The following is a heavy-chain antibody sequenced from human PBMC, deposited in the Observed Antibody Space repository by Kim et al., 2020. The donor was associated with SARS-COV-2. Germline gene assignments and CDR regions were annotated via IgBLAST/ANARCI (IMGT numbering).Heavy chain of an antibody. J-gene: IGHJ4*02. D-gene: IGHD2-2*01. Sequence: ASVKVSCKASGYTFTGYYMHWVRQAPGQGLEWMGWINPNSGGTNYAQKFQGRVTMTRDTSISIAYMELSRLRSDDTAVYYCARVSCSSTSCLIAFDYWGQGTLVTVSS. CDR3: ARVSCSSTSCLIAFDY. CDR2: INPNSGGT. V-gene: IGHV1-2*02. CDR1: GYTFTGYY.